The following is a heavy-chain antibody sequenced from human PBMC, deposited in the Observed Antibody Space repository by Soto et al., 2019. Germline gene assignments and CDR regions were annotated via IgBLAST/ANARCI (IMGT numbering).Heavy chain of an antibody. CDR1: GYTFTSYG. J-gene: IGHJ4*02. CDR3: ARDFPGGDYGSGSYYKIGY. D-gene: IGHD3-10*01. CDR2: ISAYNGNT. V-gene: IGHV1-18*01. Sequence: QVQLVQSGAEVKKPGASVKVSCKASGYTFTSYGISWVRQAPGQGLEWMGWISAYNGNTNYAQKLQGRVTITTDTSTSTAYMELRSLRSDDTAVYYCARDFPGGDYGSGSYYKIGYWGQGTLVTVSS.